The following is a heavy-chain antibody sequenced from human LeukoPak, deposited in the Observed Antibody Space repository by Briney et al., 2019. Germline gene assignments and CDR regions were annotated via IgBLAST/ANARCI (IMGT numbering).Heavy chain of an antibody. V-gene: IGHV4-59*01. D-gene: IGHD6-6*01. Sequence: PSETLSLTCTVSGGSISSYYWSWIRQPPGKGLEWIGYIYYSGSTNYNPSLKSRVTISVDTSKNQFSLKLSSVTAADTAVYYCARAPYRSSSVDYWGQGTLVTVSS. J-gene: IGHJ4*02. CDR2: IYYSGST. CDR1: GGSISSYY. CDR3: ARAPYRSSSVDY.